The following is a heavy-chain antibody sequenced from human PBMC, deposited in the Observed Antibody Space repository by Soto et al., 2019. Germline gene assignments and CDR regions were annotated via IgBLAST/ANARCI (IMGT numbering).Heavy chain of an antibody. Sequence: XGSLRLSCAASGFTFSSYSMNWVRQAPGKGLEWLSYISSSSSTIYYADSVKGRFTISRDNVKNSLYLQMNSLRDEDTAVYYCARGLYSSGWYNAFDIWGQGTMVTVSS. D-gene: IGHD6-19*01. CDR1: GFTFSSYS. V-gene: IGHV3-48*02. CDR3: ARGLYSSGWYNAFDI. J-gene: IGHJ3*02. CDR2: ISSSSSTI.